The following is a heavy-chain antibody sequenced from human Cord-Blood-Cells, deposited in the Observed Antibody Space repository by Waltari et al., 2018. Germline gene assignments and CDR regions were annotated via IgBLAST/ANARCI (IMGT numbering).Heavy chain of an antibody. Sequence: GLVKPSETLSLTCAVSGYSISSGYYWGWIRQPPGKGLEWIGSIYHSGSTYYNPSLKSRVTISVDTSENQFSLKLSSVTAADTAVYYCARESSISYSSSWYNAFDIWGQVTMVTVSS. CDR2: IYHSGST. CDR1: GYSISSGYY. J-gene: IGHJ3*02. V-gene: IGHV4-38-2*02. CDR3: ARESSISYSSSWYNAFDI. D-gene: IGHD6-13*01.